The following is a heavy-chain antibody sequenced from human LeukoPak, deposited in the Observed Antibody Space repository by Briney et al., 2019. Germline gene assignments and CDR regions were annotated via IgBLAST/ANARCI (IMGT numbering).Heavy chain of an antibody. CDR2: INSDGIST. CDR1: GFTFSSYW. Sequence: GGSLRLSCAASGFTFSSYWMHWVRQAPGKGLVWVSRINSDGISTTYADSVKGRFTISRDNAKNTLYLQMNSLRAEDTAVYYCARTRTYYYDSSGYSKPTFDYWGQGTLVTVSS. J-gene: IGHJ4*02. V-gene: IGHV3-74*01. D-gene: IGHD3-22*01. CDR3: ARTRTYYYDSSGYSKPTFDY.